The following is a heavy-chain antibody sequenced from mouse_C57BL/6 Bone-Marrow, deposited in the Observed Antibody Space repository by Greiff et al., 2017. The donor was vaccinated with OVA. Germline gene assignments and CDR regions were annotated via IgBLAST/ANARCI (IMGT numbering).Heavy chain of an antibody. CDR1: GYTFTSYW. CDR2: IDPSDSYT. J-gene: IGHJ2*01. Sequence: QVQLQQPGAELVMPGASVKLSCKASGYTFTSYWMHWVKQRPGQGLEWIGEIDPSDSYTNYNQKFKGKSTLTVDKSSSTAYMQLSSLTSEDSAVDYCAREDYGSRDYFDYWGQGTTLTVSS. D-gene: IGHD1-1*01. CDR3: AREDYGSRDYFDY. V-gene: IGHV1-69*01.